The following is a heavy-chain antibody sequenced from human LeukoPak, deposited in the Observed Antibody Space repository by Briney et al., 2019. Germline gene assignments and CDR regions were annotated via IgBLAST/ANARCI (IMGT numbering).Heavy chain of an antibody. D-gene: IGHD3-16*02. CDR3: ARDRHDYVWGSYRLPGY. J-gene: IGHJ4*02. V-gene: IGHV3-23*01. Sequence: PGGSLRLSCAASGFTFSSYAMSWVRQAPGKGLEWVSAISGSGGSTYYADSVKGRFTISRDNSKNTLYLQMNSLRAEDTAVYYCARDRHDYVWGSYRLPGYWGQGTLVTVSS. CDR2: ISGSGGST. CDR1: GFTFSSYA.